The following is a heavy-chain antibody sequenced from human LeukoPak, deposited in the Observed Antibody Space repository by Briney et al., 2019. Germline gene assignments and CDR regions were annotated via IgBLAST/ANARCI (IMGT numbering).Heavy chain of an antibody. Sequence: SETLSLTCSVSGGSISRHYWSWIRQPPGKGLEWIGYIPYSGSTRYNPSFQSRVTISLDTSKTHSSLKLTSVTAADTAMYYRARLLNNDNAGDPDTFDMWGPGTMVTVSA. CDR1: GGSISRHY. J-gene: IGHJ3*02. V-gene: IGHV4-59*08. CDR2: IPYSGST. CDR3: ARLLNNDNAGDPDTFDM. D-gene: IGHD4-17*01.